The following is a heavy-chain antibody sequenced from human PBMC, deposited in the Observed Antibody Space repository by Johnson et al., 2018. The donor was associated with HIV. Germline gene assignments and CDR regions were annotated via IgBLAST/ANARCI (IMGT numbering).Heavy chain of an antibody. CDR1: GFTFSSYA. D-gene: IGHD4-17*01. V-gene: IGHV3-7*01. J-gene: IGHJ3*02. CDR2: IKQDGSEK. Sequence: VQLVESGGGVVQPGRSLRLSCAASGFTFSSYAMHWVRQAPGKGLEWVANIKQDGSEKYYVDSVKGRFTISRDNAKNSLYLQMNSLRAEDTAVYYCARDLPHDYGVGYAFDIWGQGTMVTLSS. CDR3: ARDLPHDYGVGYAFDI.